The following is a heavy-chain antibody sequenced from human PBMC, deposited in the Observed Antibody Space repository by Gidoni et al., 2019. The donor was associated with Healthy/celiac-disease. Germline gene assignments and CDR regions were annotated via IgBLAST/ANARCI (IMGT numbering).Heavy chain of an antibody. J-gene: IGHJ4*02. Sequence: EVQLLESGGGLVQPGGSLRLSCAASGFTFSSYAMSWVRQAPGQGLEWVSAISGSGGSTYYADSVKGRFTISRDNSKNTLYLQMNSLRAEDTAVYYCAKDWSLGYSSSWYYFDYWGQGTLVTVSS. D-gene: IGHD6-13*01. CDR3: AKDWSLGYSSSWYYFDY. V-gene: IGHV3-23*01. CDR2: ISGSGGST. CDR1: GFTFSSYA.